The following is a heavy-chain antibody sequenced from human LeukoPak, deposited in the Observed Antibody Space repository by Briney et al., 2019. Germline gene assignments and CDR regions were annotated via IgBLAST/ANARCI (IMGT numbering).Heavy chain of an antibody. J-gene: IGHJ4*02. V-gene: IGHV1-3*01. CDR1: GYSFVDYA. Sequence: ASVKVSSKASGYSFVDYAIHWVRQAPGQRLEWMGWINAGDGNTRYSQNLQGRLTVTRDTSASTAYMELSSLTSEDTAVYYCALGAYDYWGQGTLVTVSS. D-gene: IGHD1-26*01. CDR3: ALGAYDY. CDR2: INAGDGNT.